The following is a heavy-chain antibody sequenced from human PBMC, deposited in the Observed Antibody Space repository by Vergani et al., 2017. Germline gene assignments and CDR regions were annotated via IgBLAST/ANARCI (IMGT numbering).Heavy chain of an antibody. CDR1: GYTFTGYY. J-gene: IGHJ5*02. CDR2: INPNSGGT. Sequence: QVQLVQSGAEVKKPGASVKVSCKASGYTFTGYYMHWVRQAPGQGLEWMGWINPNSGGTNYAQKLQGRVTMTTDTSTSTAYMELRSLRSDDTAVYYCARAIAAAGTGNWFDPWGQGTLVTVSS. V-gene: IGHV1-2*02. D-gene: IGHD6-13*01. CDR3: ARAIAAAGTGNWFDP.